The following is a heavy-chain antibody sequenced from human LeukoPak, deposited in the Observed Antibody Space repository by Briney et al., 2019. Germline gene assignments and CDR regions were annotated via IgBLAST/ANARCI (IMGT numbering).Heavy chain of an antibody. Sequence: SETLSLTCTVSGGSISSYYWSWIRQPPGKGLEWIGYIYYSGSTNYSPSLKSRVTISVDTSKNQFSLKLSSVTAADTAVYYCARHATTLRFLGSMDVWGKGTTVTVSS. J-gene: IGHJ6*04. D-gene: IGHD3-3*01. CDR2: IYYSGST. V-gene: IGHV4-59*08. CDR3: ARHATTLRFLGSMDV. CDR1: GGSISSYY.